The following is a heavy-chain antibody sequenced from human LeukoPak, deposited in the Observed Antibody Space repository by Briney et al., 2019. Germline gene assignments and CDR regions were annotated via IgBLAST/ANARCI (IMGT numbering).Heavy chain of an antibody. Sequence: SETLSLTCTVSGYSISSGYYWGWVRQPPGKGLEWIGRIYTSGSTNYNPSLKSRVTMSVDTSKNQFSLKLSSVTAADTAVYYCARVPSGYSYGEDYWGQGTLVTVSS. CDR2: IYTSGST. D-gene: IGHD5-18*01. V-gene: IGHV4-38-2*02. J-gene: IGHJ4*02. CDR1: GYSISSGYY. CDR3: ARVPSGYSYGEDY.